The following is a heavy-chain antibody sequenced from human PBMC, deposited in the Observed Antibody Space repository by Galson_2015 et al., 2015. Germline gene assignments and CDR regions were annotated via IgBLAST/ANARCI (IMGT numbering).Heavy chain of an antibody. J-gene: IGHJ6*02. Sequence: SLRLSCAASGFTFSSYWMHWVRHAPGKGLVWVSRINSDGSSTSYADSVKGRFTISRDNAKNTLYLQMNSLRAEDTAVYYCAGVYGSVSYYYGMDVWGQGTTVTVSS. CDR1: GFTFSSYW. CDR2: INSDGSST. V-gene: IGHV3-74*01. D-gene: IGHD3-10*01. CDR3: AGVYGSVSYYYGMDV.